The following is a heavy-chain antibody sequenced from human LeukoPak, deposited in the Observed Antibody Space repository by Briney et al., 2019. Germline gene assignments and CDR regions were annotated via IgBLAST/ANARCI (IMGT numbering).Heavy chain of an antibody. D-gene: IGHD3-16*02. Sequence: GESLKISCKGSGYDFSGDWIGWVRQMPGKGLELMGIIYPGDSDTRYSPSFQGQVTISADKSISTAYLQWTSLKASDTAMYYCARMIGLGEVSPYFDYWGQGGLVTVSS. V-gene: IGHV5-51*01. CDR1: GYDFSGDW. CDR3: ARMIGLGEVSPYFDY. CDR2: IYPGDSDT. J-gene: IGHJ4*02.